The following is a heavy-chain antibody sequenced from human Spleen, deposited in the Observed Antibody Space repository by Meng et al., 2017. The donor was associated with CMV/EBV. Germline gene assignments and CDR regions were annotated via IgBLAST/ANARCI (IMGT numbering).Heavy chain of an antibody. D-gene: IGHD4-17*01. Sequence: GGSLRLSCAASGFIFSSYSINWVRQAPGKGLEWVSSISTTSDYIYYADSVKGRFTISRDNANNSLYLQMNSLRAEDTAVYYCARGKDYGDYHGWFDPWGQGTLVTVSS. V-gene: IGHV3-21*01. CDR3: ARGKDYGDYHGWFDP. CDR1: GFIFSSYS. CDR2: ISTTSDYI. J-gene: IGHJ5*02.